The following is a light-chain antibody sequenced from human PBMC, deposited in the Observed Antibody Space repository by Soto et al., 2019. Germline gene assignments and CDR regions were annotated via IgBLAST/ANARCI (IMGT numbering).Light chain of an antibody. J-gene: IGKJ1*01. Sequence: EIVMTQSPATLSVSPGERATLSGRASQSINRHLAWYRQKPGQAPRLLIYGASSRATGIPDRFSGSGSGTDFTLTISRLEPEDFAVYYCQQYGSSRTFGQGTKVDIK. CDR1: QSINRH. CDR3: QQYGSSRT. V-gene: IGKV3-20*01. CDR2: GAS.